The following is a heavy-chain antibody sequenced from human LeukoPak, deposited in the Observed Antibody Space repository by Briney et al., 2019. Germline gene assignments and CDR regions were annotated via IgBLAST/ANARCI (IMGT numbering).Heavy chain of an antibody. V-gene: IGHV4-39*01. CDR3: ARGFLMGPAS. J-gene: IGHJ4*02. CDR1: GGSISSSSYY. Sequence: PSETLSLTCTVSGGSISSSSYYWGWIRQPPGKGLEWIGSIYYSGSTYYNPSLKSRVTISVDTSKNQFSLKLSSVTAADTAVYYCARGFLMGPASWGQGTLVTVSS. CDR2: IYYSGST. D-gene: IGHD2/OR15-2a*01.